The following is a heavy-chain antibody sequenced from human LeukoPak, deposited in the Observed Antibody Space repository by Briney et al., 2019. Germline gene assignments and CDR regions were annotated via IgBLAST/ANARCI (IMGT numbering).Heavy chain of an antibody. V-gene: IGHV3-7*02. CDR1: GFPFSSYW. Sequence: GGSLRLSCAASGFPFSSYWMSWVRQAPGKGLEWVANIKEDGSEKYYVDSVKGRFTISRDNAKNSLYLQMNSLRAEDTAVYYCAKGLPGAGQRGYFDYWGQATLVTVSS. CDR3: AKGLPGAGQRGYFDY. D-gene: IGHD3-10*01. CDR2: IKEDGSEK. J-gene: IGHJ4*01.